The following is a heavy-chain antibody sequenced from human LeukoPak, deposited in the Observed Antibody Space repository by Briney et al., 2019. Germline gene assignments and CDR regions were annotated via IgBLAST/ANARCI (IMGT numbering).Heavy chain of an antibody. Sequence: PSETLSLTCTVSGGSINSNNYYWSWIRLPPGKGLEWIGSIYYSGSTFDNPSLKSRVTISVDTSKNQFSLNLSSVTAADTAVYYCARLKRDFYYLSNWFDPWGQGTLVTVSS. CDR3: ARLKRDFYYLSNWFDP. V-gene: IGHV4-39*07. D-gene: IGHD3/OR15-3a*01. CDR1: GGSINSNNYY. CDR2: IYYSGST. J-gene: IGHJ5*02.